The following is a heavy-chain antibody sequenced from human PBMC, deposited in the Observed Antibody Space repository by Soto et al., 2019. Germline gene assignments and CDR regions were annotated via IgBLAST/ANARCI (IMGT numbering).Heavy chain of an antibody. Sequence: GASVKVSCKASGYTFTSYAMHWVRQAPGQRLEWMGWINAGNGNTKYSQKFQGRVTITRDTSASTAYMELSSLRSEDTAVYYCARDRSPTYYYDSSGYSPPLLWGQGTLVTVSS. V-gene: IGHV1-3*01. CDR1: GYTFTSYA. CDR3: ARDRSPTYYYDSSGYSPPLL. D-gene: IGHD3-22*01. J-gene: IGHJ4*02. CDR2: INAGNGNT.